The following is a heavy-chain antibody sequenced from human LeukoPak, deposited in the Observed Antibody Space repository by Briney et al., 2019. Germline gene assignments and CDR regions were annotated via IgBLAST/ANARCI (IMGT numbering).Heavy chain of an antibody. CDR2: INHSGST. J-gene: IGHJ6*03. Sequence: SETLSLTCAVYGGSFSGYYWSWIRQPPGKGLEWIGEINHSGSTNYNPSLKSRVTISVDTSKNQFSLKLSSVTAADTAVYYWARGWSPPRKVQLERRDYYYMDVWGKGTTVTVSS. V-gene: IGHV4-34*01. CDR1: GGSFSGYY. CDR3: ARGWSPPRKVQLERRDYYYMDV. D-gene: IGHD1-1*01.